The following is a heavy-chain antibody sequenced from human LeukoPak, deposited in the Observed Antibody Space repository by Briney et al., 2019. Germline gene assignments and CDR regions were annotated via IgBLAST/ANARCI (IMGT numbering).Heavy chain of an antibody. J-gene: IGHJ6*02. CDR1: GFTFSDYY. Sequence: GGSLRLSCAASGFTFSDYYMSWIRQAPGKGLEWVSAISGSGGSTYYADSVKGRFTISRDNSKNTLYLQMNSLRAEDTAVYYCAKSYYGDSYYYYGMDVWGQGTTVTVSS. D-gene: IGHD4-17*01. CDR3: AKSYYGDSYYYYGMDV. CDR2: ISGSGGST. V-gene: IGHV3-23*01.